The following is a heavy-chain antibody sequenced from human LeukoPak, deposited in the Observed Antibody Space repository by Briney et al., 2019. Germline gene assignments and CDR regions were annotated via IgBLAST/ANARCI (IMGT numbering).Heavy chain of an antibody. D-gene: IGHD1-26*01. CDR3: ARGYSGSYRVDY. CDR1: GFTFSSYW. Sequence: GGSLRLSCAASGFTFSSYWMHWVRQAPGKGLVWVSRISSDGSSTTYADSVKGRFTISRDNAKNTLYLQMNSLRAEDTAVYYRARGYSGSYRVDYWGQGTLVTVSS. J-gene: IGHJ4*02. CDR2: ISSDGSST. V-gene: IGHV3-74*01.